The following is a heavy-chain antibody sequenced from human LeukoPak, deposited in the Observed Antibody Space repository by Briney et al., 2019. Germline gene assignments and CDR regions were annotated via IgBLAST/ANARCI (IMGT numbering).Heavy chain of an antibody. D-gene: IGHD2-15*01. CDR2: ISSSSSTI. CDR1: GFTFSSYS. CDR3: ARDLVVVAASPLFDYYYYGMDV. J-gene: IGHJ6*02. Sequence: GGSLRLSCAASGFTFSSYSMNWVRQALGKGLEWVSYISSSSSTIYYADSVKGRFTISRDNAKNSLYLQMNSLRDEDTAVYYCARDLVVVAASPLFDYYYYGMDVWGQGTTVTVSS. V-gene: IGHV3-48*02.